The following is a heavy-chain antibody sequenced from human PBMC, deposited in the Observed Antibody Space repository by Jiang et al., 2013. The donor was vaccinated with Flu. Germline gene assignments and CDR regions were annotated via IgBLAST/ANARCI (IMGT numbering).Heavy chain of an antibody. Sequence: GAEVKKPGESLKISCKGSGYSFTSYWIGWVRQMPGKGLEWMGIIYPGDSDTRYSPSFQGQVTISADKSISTAYLQWSSLKASDTAMYYCARPVMVRGATDAFDIWGQGTMVTVSS. J-gene: IGHJ3*02. D-gene: IGHD3-10*01. CDR1: GYSFTSYW. CDR2: IYPGDSDT. V-gene: IGHV5-51*01. CDR3: ARPVMVRGATDAFDI.